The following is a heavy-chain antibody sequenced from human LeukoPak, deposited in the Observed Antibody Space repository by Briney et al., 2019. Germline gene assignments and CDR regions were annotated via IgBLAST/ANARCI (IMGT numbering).Heavy chain of an antibody. J-gene: IGHJ4*02. Sequence: GGSLRLSCAASGFTFSSYSMNWVRQAPGKGLEWVSSISSSSSYIYYADSVKGRSTISRDNAKNSLYLQMNSLRAEDTAVYYCARGVHYYDSSGYYAPYWGQGTLVTVSS. CDR2: ISSSSSYI. V-gene: IGHV3-21*01. CDR3: ARGVHYYDSSGYYAPY. D-gene: IGHD3-22*01. CDR1: GFTFSSYS.